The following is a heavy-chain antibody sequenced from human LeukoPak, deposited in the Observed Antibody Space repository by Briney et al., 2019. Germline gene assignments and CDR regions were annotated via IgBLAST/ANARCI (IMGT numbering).Heavy chain of an antibody. CDR2: IYTSGST. CDR1: GGSISSYY. CDR3: ARDTAARYYYYMDV. V-gene: IGHV4-4*07. J-gene: IGHJ6*03. Sequence: SETLSLTCTVSGGSISSYYRSWIRQPAGKGLEWIGRIYTSGSTNYNPSLKSRVTMSVDTSKNQFSLKLSSVTAADTAVYYCARDTAARYYYYMDVWGKGTTVTVSS. D-gene: IGHD2-2*01.